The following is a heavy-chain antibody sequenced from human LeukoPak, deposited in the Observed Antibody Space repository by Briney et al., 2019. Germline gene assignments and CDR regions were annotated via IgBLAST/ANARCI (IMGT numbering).Heavy chain of an antibody. D-gene: IGHD6-19*01. CDR1: GFTFSTYW. Sequence: GGSLRLSCAASGFTFSTYWMHWVRQAPGKRLVWVSRINSDGSSTSYADSVKGRFTISRDNAKNTLYLRMNSLRAEDTAVYYCARAAGWRWFDPWGQGTLVTVSS. J-gene: IGHJ5*02. V-gene: IGHV3-74*01. CDR3: ARAAGWRWFDP. CDR2: INSDGSST.